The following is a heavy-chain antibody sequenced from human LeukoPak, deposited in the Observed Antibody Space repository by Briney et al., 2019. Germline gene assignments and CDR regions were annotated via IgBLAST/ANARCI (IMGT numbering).Heavy chain of an antibody. J-gene: IGHJ5*02. CDR2: IYYSGST. Sequence: SETLSLTCTVSGGSISSSSYYWGWIRQPPGKGLEWIGSIYYSGSTYYNPSLKSRVTISVDTSKNQFSLKLSSVTAADTAVYYCARGRRRYCSGGSCYSRAWFDPWGQGTLVTVSS. D-gene: IGHD2-15*01. CDR3: ARGRRRYCSGGSCYSRAWFDP. V-gene: IGHV4-39*01. CDR1: GGSISSSSYY.